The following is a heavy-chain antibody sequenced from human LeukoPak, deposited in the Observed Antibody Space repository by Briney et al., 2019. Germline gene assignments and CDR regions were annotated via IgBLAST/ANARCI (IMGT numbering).Heavy chain of an antibody. CDR1: GGSLSSHY. V-gene: IGHV4-59*11. D-gene: IGHD3-22*01. Sequence: SETLSLTCSVPGGSLSSHYWSWIRQPPGKGLEWIGYIYYSGSTYYNPSLKSRVTMSVDTSKNQFSLKLSSVTAADTAVYYCARGFIMIGPWGQGTLVTVSS. CDR2: IYYSGST. J-gene: IGHJ5*02. CDR3: ARGFIMIGP.